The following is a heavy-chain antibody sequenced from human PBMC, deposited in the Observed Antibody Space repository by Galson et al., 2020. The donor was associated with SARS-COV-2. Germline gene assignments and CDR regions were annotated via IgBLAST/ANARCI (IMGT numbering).Heavy chain of an antibody. CDR1: GGSISSSNW. J-gene: IGHJ4*02. CDR2: IYHSGST. V-gene: IGHV4-4*02. D-gene: IGHD3-10*01. CDR3: ASLQGGYGSGRRSFYFDY. Sequence: SETLSLTCAVSGGSISSSNWWSWVRQPPGKGLEWIGEIYHSGSTNYNPSLKSRVTISVDTSKNQFSLKLSSVTAADTAVYYCASLQGGYGSGRRSFYFDYWGQGTLVTVSS.